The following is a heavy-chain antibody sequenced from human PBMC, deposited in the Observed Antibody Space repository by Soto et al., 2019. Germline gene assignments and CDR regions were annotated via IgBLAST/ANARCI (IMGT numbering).Heavy chain of an antibody. J-gene: IGHJ6*02. V-gene: IGHV1-18*01. CDR2: ISAYNGNT. CDR3: ERDRTIFGVVIAHDYYGMDV. Sequence: QVQLVQSGAEVKKPGASVKVSCKASGYTFTSYGISWVRQAPGQGLAWMGWISAYNGNTNYAQNLQGRVTMTTDTSTGTASLGLRSVRSDDTAVYYCERDRTIFGVVIAHDYYGMDVWGQGTTVTVSS. CDR1: GYTFTSYG. D-gene: IGHD3-3*01.